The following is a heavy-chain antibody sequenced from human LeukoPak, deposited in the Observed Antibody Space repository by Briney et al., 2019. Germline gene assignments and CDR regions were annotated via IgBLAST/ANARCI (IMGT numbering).Heavy chain of an antibody. Sequence: GGSLRLSCAASGFTFSSYSMNWVRQAPGKGLEWVSAISGSGGSTYYADSVKGRFTISRDNSKNTLYLQMNSLRAEDTAVYYCAKSPNGDYVDYWGQGTLVTVSS. J-gene: IGHJ4*02. CDR3: AKSPNGDYVDY. D-gene: IGHD4-17*01. V-gene: IGHV3-23*01. CDR1: GFTFSSYS. CDR2: ISGSGGST.